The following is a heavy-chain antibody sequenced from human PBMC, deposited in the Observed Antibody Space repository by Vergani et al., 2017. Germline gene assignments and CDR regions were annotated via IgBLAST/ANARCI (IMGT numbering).Heavy chain of an antibody. CDR3: ARALPSTTVVIHGMDV. J-gene: IGHJ6*02. D-gene: IGHD4-23*01. Sequence: QVQLVQSGAEVKKPGASVKVSCKASGYTFTSYYMHWVRQAPGQGLEWMGIINPSGGSTSYAQKFQGRVTMTRDTSTSTVYMELSSLRSEDTAVYYCARALPSTTVVIHGMDVWGQGTTVTVSS. CDR2: INPSGGST. V-gene: IGHV1-46*01. CDR1: GYTFTSYY.